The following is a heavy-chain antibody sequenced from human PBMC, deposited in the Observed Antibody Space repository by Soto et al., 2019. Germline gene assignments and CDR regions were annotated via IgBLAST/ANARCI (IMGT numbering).Heavy chain of an antibody. Sequence: GASVNVSCKASGYIFTGYYMHWVRQAPGQGLEWMGWINPNSGDTNYTQKFQGWVTMTRDTSISTAYMELSRLRSDDTAVYYCATSRISIAVAGETEYYFDYWGQGTLVTVSS. CDR3: ATSRISIAVAGETEYYFDY. D-gene: IGHD6-19*01. CDR2: INPNSGDT. CDR1: GYIFTGYY. V-gene: IGHV1-2*04. J-gene: IGHJ4*02.